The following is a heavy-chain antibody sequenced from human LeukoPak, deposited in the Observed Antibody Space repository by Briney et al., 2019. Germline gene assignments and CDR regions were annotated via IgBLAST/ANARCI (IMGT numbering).Heavy chain of an antibody. D-gene: IGHD5-24*01. CDR3: ATRGRDGYNANYYGMDV. Sequence: GGSLRLSCATSEFTFSTYPISWIRQAPGKGPEWVSAISGSGGATFYADSVKGRFTISRDNSKNTLYLQMNSLRAEDTAVYYCATRGRDGYNANYYGMDVWGQGTTVTVPS. V-gene: IGHV3-23*01. CDR1: EFTFSTYP. J-gene: IGHJ6*02. CDR2: ISGSGGAT.